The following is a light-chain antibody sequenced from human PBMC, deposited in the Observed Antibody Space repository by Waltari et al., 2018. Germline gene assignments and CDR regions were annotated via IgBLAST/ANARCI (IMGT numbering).Light chain of an antibody. CDR2: GAS. J-gene: IGKJ1*01. CDR3: QHYVRLPAT. V-gene: IGKV3-20*01. CDR1: QSVSRT. Sequence: EIVLTQSPGTLSLSQGERATLSCRTSQSVSRTLAWYQQKPGQAPKLLIYGASIRATGIPDRFTGSGSVTDFSLTISSLDPEDFAVYFCQHYVRLPATFGQGTKVEIK.